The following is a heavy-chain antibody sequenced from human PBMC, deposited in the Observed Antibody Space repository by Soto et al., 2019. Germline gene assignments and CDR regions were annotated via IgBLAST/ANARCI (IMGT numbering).Heavy chain of an antibody. Sequence: GSLRLSCAASGFTFSSYWMHWVRQAPGKGLVWVSRINSDGSSTSYADSVKGRFTISRDNAKNTLYLQMNSLRAEDTAVYYCATPVGYFGHYGMDVWGQGTTVNVSS. D-gene: IGHD3-9*01. CDR3: ATPVGYFGHYGMDV. J-gene: IGHJ6*02. CDR2: INSDGSST. V-gene: IGHV3-74*01. CDR1: GFTFSSYW.